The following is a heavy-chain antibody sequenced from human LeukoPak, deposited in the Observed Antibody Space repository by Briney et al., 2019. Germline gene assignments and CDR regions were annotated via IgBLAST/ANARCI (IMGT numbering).Heavy chain of an antibody. D-gene: IGHD3-10*01. J-gene: IGHJ4*02. CDR2: ISYSANT. CDR3: GRVILGEAKSPIDC. Sequence: PSETLSLTCTVSGGSISRTSYYWGWIRQPPGKGLEWIGVISYSANTYYNPSLKSRVTISVDTSKNQFSLKLTSVTAADTAVYYCGRVILGEAKSPIDCWGQGTLVTVSS. CDR1: GGSISRTSYY. V-gene: IGHV4-39*01.